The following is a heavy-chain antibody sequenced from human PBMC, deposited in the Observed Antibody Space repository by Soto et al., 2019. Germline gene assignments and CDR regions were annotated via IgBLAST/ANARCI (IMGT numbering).Heavy chain of an antibody. D-gene: IGHD2-15*01. CDR3: ARPGYCSGGSCYPHAFDI. V-gene: IGHV4-39*01. CDR1: GGSISSSSYY. Sequence: QLQLQESGPGLVKPSETLSLTCTVSGGSISSSSYYWGWIRQPPGQGLEWIGSIYYSGSTYYNPSLKSRVTISVDTTKNQFSLPLSSVTAADTAVYYCARPGYCSGGSCYPHAFDIWGQGTMVTVSS. CDR2: IYYSGST. J-gene: IGHJ3*02.